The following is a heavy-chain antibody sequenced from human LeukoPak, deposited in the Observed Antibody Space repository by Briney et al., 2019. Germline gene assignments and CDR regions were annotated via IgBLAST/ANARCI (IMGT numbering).Heavy chain of an antibody. J-gene: IGHJ3*02. Sequence: PSETLSLTCSVSGGSISSSSYYWGWIRQPPGKGLEWIGSIYYSGSTYYNPSLKSRVTISLDTSKNQFSLKLNSVTAADTAVYYCPRDEGWTTGAFDIWGQGTMVTVSS. V-gene: IGHV4-39*07. D-gene: IGHD1-14*01. CDR3: PRDEGWTTGAFDI. CDR1: GGSISSSSYY. CDR2: IYYSGST.